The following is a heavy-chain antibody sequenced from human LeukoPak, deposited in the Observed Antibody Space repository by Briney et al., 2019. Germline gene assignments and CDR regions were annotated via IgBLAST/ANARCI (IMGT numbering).Heavy chain of an antibody. Sequence: GGSLRLSCAASGFTFSDYGMHWVRQAPGKGLEWVALISYDGGNKYYADSVRDRFTISRDNSKNTLFLQMNSLRIEDTAVYYCAKVFEVRGARRPKDYWGQGTLVIVSS. J-gene: IGHJ4*02. CDR1: GFTFSDYG. CDR3: AKVFEVRGARRPKDY. D-gene: IGHD3-10*01. V-gene: IGHV3-30*18. CDR2: ISYDGGNK.